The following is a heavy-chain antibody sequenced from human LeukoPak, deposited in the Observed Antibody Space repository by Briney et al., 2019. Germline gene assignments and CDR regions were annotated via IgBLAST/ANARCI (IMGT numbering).Heavy chain of an antibody. CDR1: GGPISSDSYY. CDR3: TRHHRDGVFDY. V-gene: IGHV4-39*01. D-gene: IGHD5-24*01. J-gene: IGHJ4*02. CDR2: MYYGGST. Sequence: SETLSLTCTVSGGPISSDSYYWGWIRQTPGKGLEWIGSMYYGGSTYSSPSLKSRVTISVDASRDHFSLKLRFVTAADTGIYYCTRHHRDGVFDYWGQGTLVTVSS.